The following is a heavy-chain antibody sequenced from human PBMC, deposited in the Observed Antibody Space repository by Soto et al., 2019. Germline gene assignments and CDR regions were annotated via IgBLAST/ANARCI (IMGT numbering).Heavy chain of an antibody. CDR1: GGSISSSNW. Sequence: PSETLSLTCAVSGGSISSSNWWSWVRQPPGKGLEWIGEIYHSGSTNYNPSLKSRVTISVDKSENQFSLKLSSVTAADTAVYYCARELVPEVATAMVTGFDWFDPWGQGTLVTVSS. V-gene: IGHV4-4*02. CDR3: ARELVPEVATAMVTGFDWFDP. J-gene: IGHJ5*02. D-gene: IGHD5-18*01. CDR2: IYHSGST.